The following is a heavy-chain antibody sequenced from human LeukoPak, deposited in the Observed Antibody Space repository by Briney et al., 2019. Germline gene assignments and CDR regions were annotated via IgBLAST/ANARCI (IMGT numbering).Heavy chain of an antibody. CDR2: ISYDGTNK. D-gene: IGHD1-1*01. CDR3: ARGAAEAGTFDS. Sequence: GGSLRLSCAASGFTFNYCAMHWLRQAPGKGLGWVAVISYDGTNKYYADSVKGRFTISRDNSENTLYLQMNSLRPEDTAVYYCARGAAEAGTFDSWGQGTLVTVSS. J-gene: IGHJ4*02. CDR1: GFTFNYCA. V-gene: IGHV3-30*04.